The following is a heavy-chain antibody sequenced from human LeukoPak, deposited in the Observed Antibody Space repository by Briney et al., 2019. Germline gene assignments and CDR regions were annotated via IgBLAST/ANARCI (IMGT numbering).Heavy chain of an antibody. J-gene: IGHJ4*02. D-gene: IGHD3-16*01. CDR2: MDPNSDNT. CDR1: GYSFTSYD. Sequence: GESLKISCKASGYSFTSYDINWVRQAPGQGLEWMAWMDPNSDNTGYAQKFRGRVTVTMNTSISTAYMELRSLGSEDAAVYYCARGVGGGLAVGLDYWGQGALVTVSS. V-gene: IGHV1-8*01. CDR3: ARGVGGGLAVGLDY.